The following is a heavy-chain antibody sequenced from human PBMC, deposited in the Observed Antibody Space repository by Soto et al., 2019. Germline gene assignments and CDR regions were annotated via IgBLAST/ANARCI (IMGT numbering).Heavy chain of an antibody. V-gene: IGHV1-69*13. D-gene: IGHD3-22*01. CDR2: IIPIFGTA. J-gene: IGHJ4*02. CDR3: ASSSWYYDSSGYYQGNHFDY. CDR1: GGTFSSYA. Sequence: ASVKVSCKASGGTFSSYAISWVRQAPGQGLEWMGGIIPIFGTANYAQKFQGRVTITADESTSTAYMELSSLRSEDTAVYYCASSSWYYDSSGYYQGNHFDYWAQGTLVTVS.